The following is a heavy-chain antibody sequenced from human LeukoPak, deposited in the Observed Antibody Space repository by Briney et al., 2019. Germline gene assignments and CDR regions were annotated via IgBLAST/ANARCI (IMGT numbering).Heavy chain of an antibody. D-gene: IGHD2-21*02. CDR3: AREDNCGGDCYYDAFDI. Sequence: GASVKVSCKASGYTFTGYYMHWVRQAPGQGLEWMGWINPNSGGTNYAQKFQGRVTMTRDTSISTAYMELSRLRSDDTAVYYCAREDNCGGDCYYDAFDIWGQGTMVTVSS. CDR2: INPNSGGT. CDR1: GYTFTGYY. J-gene: IGHJ3*02. V-gene: IGHV1-2*02.